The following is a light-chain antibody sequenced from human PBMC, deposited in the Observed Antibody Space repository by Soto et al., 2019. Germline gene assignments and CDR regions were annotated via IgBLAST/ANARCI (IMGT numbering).Light chain of an antibody. CDR2: DAS. CDR3: QQRSNGRSIA. J-gene: IGKJ5*01. V-gene: IGKV3-11*01. Sequence: IVLTASPPTVFLSTGERATLSYSASQSVSSYLAWYQQKPGQAPRLLIYDASNRATGIPARFSGSGSGTDFTLPTSCLEPEDFGVYYCQQRSNGRSIAFGQGTRLEIK. CDR1: QSVSSY.